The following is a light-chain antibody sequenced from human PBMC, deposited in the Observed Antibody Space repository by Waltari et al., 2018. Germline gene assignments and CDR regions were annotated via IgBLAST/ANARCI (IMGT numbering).Light chain of an antibody. J-gene: IGKJ4*01. CDR3: QQRYKWPLT. CDR2: DSS. CDR1: QSVSTY. Sequence: ELVLTQSPATLSLSPGERATLSCMASQSVSTYLSWYQQRPGQPPRLLIYDSSSRATGIPARFSGSGSETDVTLTISSLEPEDFAVYYCQQRYKWPLTFGGGSKVEI. V-gene: IGKV3-11*01.